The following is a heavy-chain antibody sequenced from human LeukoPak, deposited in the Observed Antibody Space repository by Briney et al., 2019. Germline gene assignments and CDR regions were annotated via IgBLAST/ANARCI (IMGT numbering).Heavy chain of an antibody. CDR3: AKGNGYSYGRYYFDY. V-gene: IGHV3-23*01. D-gene: IGHD5-18*01. CDR2: ITASGGNT. Sequence: GGSLRLSCAASGFTLSSYAMGWVRQAPGKGLEWVSAITASGGNTYYADSVKGRFTISRDNSKNTPYLQVNSLRAEDTAVYYCAKGNGYSYGRYYFDYWGQGTLVTVSS. CDR1: GFTLSSYA. J-gene: IGHJ4*02.